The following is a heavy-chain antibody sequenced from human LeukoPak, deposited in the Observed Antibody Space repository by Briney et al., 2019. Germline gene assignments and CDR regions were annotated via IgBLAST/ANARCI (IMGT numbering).Heavy chain of an antibody. Sequence: SETLSLTCVVYGGSFSGYYWSWIRQPPGKGLEWIGEINHSGSTNYNPSLKSRVTISVDTSKNQFSLKLSSVTAADTAVYYCARPPGYSSGWYHDWGQGTLVTVSS. CDR2: INHSGST. V-gene: IGHV4-34*01. D-gene: IGHD6-19*01. CDR1: GGSFSGYY. J-gene: IGHJ4*02. CDR3: ARPPGYSSGWYHD.